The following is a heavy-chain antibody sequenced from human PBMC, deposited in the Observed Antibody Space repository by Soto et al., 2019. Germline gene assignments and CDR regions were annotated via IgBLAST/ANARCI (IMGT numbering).Heavy chain of an antibody. V-gene: IGHV1-2*04. J-gene: IGHJ4*02. D-gene: IGHD3-3*01. CDR2: INPNSGVT. Sequence: ASVKVSCKASGYIFTAYHMHWVRQAPGQGLEWMGWINPNSGVTNYAQKFQDWVTVTRDTSISTVYMELSRLKSDDTAVYYCARENIFGVVREYYFDYWGQGTLVTVSS. CDR1: GYIFTAYH. CDR3: ARENIFGVVREYYFDY.